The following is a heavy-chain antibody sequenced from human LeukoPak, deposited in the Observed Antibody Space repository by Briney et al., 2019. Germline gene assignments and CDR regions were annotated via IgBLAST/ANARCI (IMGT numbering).Heavy chain of an antibody. Sequence: PGGPLRLSCAASGFTFTNYWMHWVRQAPGKGLVWVSHINTDGSSTNYADSVKGRFTISRDNAKNTLYLQMNSLRAEDTAVYYCARDPGAYFDYWGQGTLVTVSA. CDR2: INTDGSST. D-gene: IGHD3-16*01. V-gene: IGHV3-74*01. J-gene: IGHJ4*02. CDR3: ARDPGAYFDY. CDR1: GFTFTNYW.